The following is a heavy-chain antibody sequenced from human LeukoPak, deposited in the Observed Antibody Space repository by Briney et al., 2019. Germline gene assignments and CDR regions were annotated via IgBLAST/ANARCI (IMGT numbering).Heavy chain of an antibody. CDR2: INSDGSWT. J-gene: IGHJ4*02. V-gene: IGHV3-74*01. CDR3: AKDAGPQQLVFFDS. CDR1: GNYW. Sequence: GGSLRLSCVASGNYWMHWVRQAPGKGLVWVSHINSDGSWTSYADSVKGRFTISKDNAKNTVYLQMNSLRAEDTAVYYCAKDAGPQQLVFFDSWGQGTLVTVSS. D-gene: IGHD6-6*01.